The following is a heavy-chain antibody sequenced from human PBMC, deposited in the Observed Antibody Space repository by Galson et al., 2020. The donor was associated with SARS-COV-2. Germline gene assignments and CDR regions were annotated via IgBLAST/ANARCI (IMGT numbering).Heavy chain of an antibody. CDR2: IRSKAYDGTP. V-gene: IGHV3-49*03. J-gene: IGHJ6*03. CDR3: ARGGAPYYYYYMDV. CDR1: GFTFGDYA. Sequence: GGSLRLSCTASGFTFGDYAMNWFRQAPGKGLEWVGIIRSKAYDGTPEYAASVKGRFTFSRDDSKSIAYLEMNSLKTEDTAVYYCARGGAPYYYYYMDVWGKGTTVTVSS.